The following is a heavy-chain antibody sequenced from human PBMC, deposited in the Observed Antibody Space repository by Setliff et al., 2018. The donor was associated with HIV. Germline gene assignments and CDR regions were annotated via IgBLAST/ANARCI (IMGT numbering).Heavy chain of an antibody. V-gene: IGHV4-39*01. Sequence: SRYSWGWVRQSPGQGLEWLGNLFHTGSSYFNPSLKSRLTMSVDTSYNQFSLSLISMTAADSAVYYCARLGDNSDWRSNYFFYYMDVWGKGTTVTVSS. D-gene: IGHD3-22*01. J-gene: IGHJ6*03. CDR1: SRYS. CDR3: ARLGDNSDWRSNYFFYYMDV. CDR2: LFHTGSS.